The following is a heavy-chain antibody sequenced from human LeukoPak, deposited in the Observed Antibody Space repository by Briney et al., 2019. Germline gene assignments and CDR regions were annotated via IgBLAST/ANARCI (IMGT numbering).Heavy chain of an antibody. CDR1: GGSISTYY. CDR2: IYHSGST. D-gene: IGHD2-21*02. Sequence: SETLSLTCTVSGGSISTYYWSWIRQPPGKGLEWIGYIYHSGSTKYNPSLKSRVTISVDTSKNQFSLKLTSVTAADTAVYYCARANVVTASDYWGQGTLVTVAS. CDR3: ARANVVTASDY. V-gene: IGHV4-59*01. J-gene: IGHJ4*02.